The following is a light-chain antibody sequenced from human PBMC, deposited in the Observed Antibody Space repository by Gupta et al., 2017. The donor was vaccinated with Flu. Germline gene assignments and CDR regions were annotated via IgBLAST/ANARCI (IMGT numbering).Light chain of an antibody. CDR1: QSISSW. V-gene: IGKV1-5*03. Sequence: DIQMTQSPSTLSATVGDRVTITCRASQSISSWLAWYQQKPGKAPKLLIYKASSLESGVPSRFSGSGSGTEFTLTISSLQPDDFATYYCQQYNSYPYSFGQGTKLEIK. J-gene: IGKJ2*03. CDR3: QQYNSYPYS. CDR2: KAS.